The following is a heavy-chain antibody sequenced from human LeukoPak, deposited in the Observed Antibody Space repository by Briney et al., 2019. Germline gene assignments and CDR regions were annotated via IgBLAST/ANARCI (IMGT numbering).Heavy chain of an antibody. CDR1: GFTFSSYG. D-gene: IGHD3-22*01. CDR3: ARASNYYDSSGSIAGGAFDI. CDR2: IWYDGSNK. Sequence: GGSLGLSCAASGFTFSSYGMHWVRQAPGKGLEWVAVIWYDGSNKYYADSVKGRFTISRDNSKNTLYLQMNSLRAENTAVYYCARASNYYDSSGSIAGGAFDIWGQGTMVTVSS. J-gene: IGHJ3*02. V-gene: IGHV3-33*01.